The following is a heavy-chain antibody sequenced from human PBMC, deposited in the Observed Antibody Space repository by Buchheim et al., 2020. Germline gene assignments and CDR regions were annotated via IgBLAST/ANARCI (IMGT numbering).Heavy chain of an antibody. D-gene: IGHD3-9*01. CDR2: IGSSGKI. J-gene: IGHJ4*02. CDR3: ARDQDWAFQY. Sequence: EVQLVESGGGLGQHGGSLRLSCAASGFIISNAHMNWVRQAPGKGMEWLSYIGSSGKIWYANSVKDRCTIYRDNDKNSLYLVMNSLRDEDTAVYYCARDQDWAFQYWGQGSL. V-gene: IGHV3-48*02. CDR1: GFIISNAH.